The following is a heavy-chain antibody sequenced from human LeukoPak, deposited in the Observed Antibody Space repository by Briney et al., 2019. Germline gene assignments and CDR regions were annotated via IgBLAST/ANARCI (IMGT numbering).Heavy chain of an antibody. Sequence: GGSLRLSCAASGFTFDDYAMPWVRQAPGKGLEWVSGISWNSGSIGYADSVKGRFTISRDNAKNSLYLQMNSLRAEDTALYYCAKDIDYGDSYYFDYWGQGTLVTVSS. CDR2: ISWNSGSI. CDR1: GFTFDDYA. J-gene: IGHJ4*02. V-gene: IGHV3-9*01. D-gene: IGHD4-17*01. CDR3: AKDIDYGDSYYFDY.